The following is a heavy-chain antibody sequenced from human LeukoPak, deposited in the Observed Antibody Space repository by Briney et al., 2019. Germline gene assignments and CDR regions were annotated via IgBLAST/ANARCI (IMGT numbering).Heavy chain of an antibody. Sequence: GGSLRLSCAASGFTFSSYWMNWVRQAPGKGLEWVSYISSSGSTIYYADSVKGRFTISRDNAKNSLYLQMNSLRAEDTAVYYCAREMGYSHLFDYWGQGTLVTVSS. V-gene: IGHV3-48*04. CDR2: ISSSGSTI. D-gene: IGHD5-18*01. J-gene: IGHJ4*02. CDR1: GFTFSSYW. CDR3: AREMGYSHLFDY.